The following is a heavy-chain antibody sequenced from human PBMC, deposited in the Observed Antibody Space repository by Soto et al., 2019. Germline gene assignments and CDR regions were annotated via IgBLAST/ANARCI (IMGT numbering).Heavy chain of an antibody. J-gene: IGHJ4*02. CDR2: IKTKANIGTR. CDR3: TAFNILTGSHFDS. V-gene: IGHV3-15*01. CDR1: GVPFSDTW. Sequence: PGGSLRLSCAASGVPFSDTWMSWVRLAPGKGLEWVARIKTKANIGTRDYAAPVKGRFSISRDDAKNTLYLQMNSLKTEDTAVYFCTAFNILTGSHFDSWGKGALVTVS. D-gene: IGHD3-9*01.